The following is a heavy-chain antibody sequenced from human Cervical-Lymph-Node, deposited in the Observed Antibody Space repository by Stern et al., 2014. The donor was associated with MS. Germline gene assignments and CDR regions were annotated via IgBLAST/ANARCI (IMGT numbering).Heavy chain of an antibody. J-gene: IGHJ4*02. CDR2: IGWNGGST. V-gene: IGHV3-9*01. CDR3: AKTTVTTRPFEF. CDR1: GFTVNAYS. Sequence: VQLVESGGGLVQPARSLRLSCAASGFTVNAYSMHWVRHAPGQGLERVSGIGWNGGSTEYAASVKSRYAISRDNAKNSLFLHMNSLRPEDTAFYYCAKTTVTTRPFEFWGQGTLVTVSS. D-gene: IGHD4-17*01.